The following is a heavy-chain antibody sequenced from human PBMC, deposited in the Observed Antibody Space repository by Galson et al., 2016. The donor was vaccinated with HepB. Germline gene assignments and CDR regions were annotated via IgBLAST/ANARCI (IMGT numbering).Heavy chain of an antibody. CDR2: PGDSDT. CDR3: ARLPLGYCSGGICYQYFDS. V-gene: IGHV5-51*01. D-gene: IGHD2-15*01. Sequence: PGDSDTRYSPSFQGQVTISADKSISTAYLQWSSLKASDSAMFYCARLPLGYCSGGICYQYFDSWGQGTQVTVSS. J-gene: IGHJ4*02.